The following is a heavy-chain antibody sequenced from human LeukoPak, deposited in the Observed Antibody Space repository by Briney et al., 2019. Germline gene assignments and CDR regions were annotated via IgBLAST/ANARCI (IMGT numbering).Heavy chain of an antibody. CDR1: GFTFSSYG. CDR2: ISYDGSNK. Sequence: GGSLRLSCAASGFTFSSYGMHWVRQAPGKGLEWVAVISYDGSNKYYADSVRGRFTISRDNSKNTLYLQMNSLRAEDTAVYYCAKRHSTKEIYFDYWGQGTLVTVSS. CDR3: AKRHSTKEIYFDY. V-gene: IGHV3-30*18. J-gene: IGHJ4*02. D-gene: IGHD6-13*01.